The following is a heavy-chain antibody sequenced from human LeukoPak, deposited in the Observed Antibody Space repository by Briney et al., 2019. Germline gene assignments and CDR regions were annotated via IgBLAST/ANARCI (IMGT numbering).Heavy chain of an antibody. Sequence: SETLSLTCTVSGGSINSYYWSWIRQPPGKGLEYIGYIYYSGSTSYNPSLKSRVTISLDTSKNQFSLKLSSVTAADRAVYYCARDYPNGYFDYWGQGTLVTVSS. V-gene: IGHV4-59*01. D-gene: IGHD4/OR15-4a*01. CDR3: ARDYPNGYFDY. CDR1: GGSINSYY. J-gene: IGHJ4*02. CDR2: IYYSGST.